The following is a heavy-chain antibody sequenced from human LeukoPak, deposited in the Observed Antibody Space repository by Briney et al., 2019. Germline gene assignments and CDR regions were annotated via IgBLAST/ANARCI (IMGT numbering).Heavy chain of an antibody. CDR2: ISSSSSYI. CDR3: AREGGSYPGQINWFDP. V-gene: IGHV3-21*01. Sequence: GGSLRLSCAASGFTFSSYSMNWVRQAPGKGLEWVSSISSSSSYIYYADSVKGRFTISRDNAKNSLYLQMNSLRAEDTAVYYCAREGGSYPGQINWFDPWGQGTLVTVSS. CDR1: GFTFSSYS. D-gene: IGHD1-26*01. J-gene: IGHJ5*02.